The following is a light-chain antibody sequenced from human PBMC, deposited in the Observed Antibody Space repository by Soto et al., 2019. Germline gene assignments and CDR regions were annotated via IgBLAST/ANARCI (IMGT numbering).Light chain of an antibody. CDR3: QQYNSYSQT. CDR1: QTISSW. J-gene: IGKJ1*01. V-gene: IGKV1-5*03. CDR2: KAS. Sequence: DIQMTQSPSTLSGSVGDRVTITCRASQTISSWLAWYQQKPGKAPKLLIHKASSLESGVPSRFSGSGSGTEFTLTISSLQPDDFATYYCQQYNSYSQTFGQGTKVDIK.